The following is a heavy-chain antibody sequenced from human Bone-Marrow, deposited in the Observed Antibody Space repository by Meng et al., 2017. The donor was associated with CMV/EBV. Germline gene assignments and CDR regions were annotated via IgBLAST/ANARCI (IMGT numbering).Heavy chain of an antibody. CDR3: ARAQAVAGRFCVY. D-gene: IGHD6-19*01. CDR1: GGSFSGYY. V-gene: IGHV4-34*01. J-gene: IGHJ4*02. CDR2: INHSGST. Sequence: QVTLQQWGACLFTPSETLSLTCAVYGGSFSGYYWSWIRQPPGKGPEWIGDINHSGSTNYNPSLKSRVTISVDTSKNQFSLKLSSVTAADTAVYYCARAQAVAGRFCVYWGQGTLVTVSS.